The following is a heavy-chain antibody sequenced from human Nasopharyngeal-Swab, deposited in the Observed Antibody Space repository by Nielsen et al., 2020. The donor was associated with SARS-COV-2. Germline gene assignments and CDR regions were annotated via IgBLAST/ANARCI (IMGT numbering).Heavy chain of an antibody. CDR2: ISSTGSTI. CDR1: GFTFSAYD. D-gene: IGHD3-22*01. Sequence: GESLKISCAASGFTFSAYDMNWVRQAPGKGLEWVSYISSTGSTINYADSVKGRVTISRDNAKNSLYLQMNSLRAEDTAVYYCAKEPRALTMIGECWGQGTLVTVSS. CDR3: AKEPRALTMIGEC. V-gene: IGHV3-48*03. J-gene: IGHJ4*02.